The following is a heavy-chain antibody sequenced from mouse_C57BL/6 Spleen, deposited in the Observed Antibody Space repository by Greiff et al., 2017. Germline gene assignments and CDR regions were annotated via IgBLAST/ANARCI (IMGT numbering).Heavy chain of an antibody. J-gene: IGHJ4*01. CDR1: GYSFTDYN. D-gene: IGHD1-1*01. CDR3: SREEYYGSRRSMDD. V-gene: IGHV1-39*01. CDR2: INPNYGTT. Sequence: VQLQQSGPELVKPGASVKISCKASGYSFTDYNMNWVKQSNGKRLEWIGVINPNYGTTSYNQKFKGKATLTVDQSSSTAYMQLNSLTSEGSAVYYCSREEYYGSRRSMDDWGQGTSVTVSS.